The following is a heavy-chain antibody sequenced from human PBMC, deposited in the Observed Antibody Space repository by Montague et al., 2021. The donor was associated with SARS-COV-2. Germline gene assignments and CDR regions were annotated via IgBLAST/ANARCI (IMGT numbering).Heavy chain of an antibody. CDR2: IYYSGSA. J-gene: IGHJ3*02. Sequence: ETLSLTCSVSGDSINNSRYYWGWIRQPPGKGLEWIGTIYYSGSAYYNPSLKSRVTISVDTSKDQFSLKLNSVTATDTAVYYCARLESTRGVIIRGAFHIWGQGTMVTVSS. D-gene: IGHD3-10*01. V-gene: IGHV4-39*01. CDR3: ARLESTRGVIIRGAFHI. CDR1: GDSINNSRYY.